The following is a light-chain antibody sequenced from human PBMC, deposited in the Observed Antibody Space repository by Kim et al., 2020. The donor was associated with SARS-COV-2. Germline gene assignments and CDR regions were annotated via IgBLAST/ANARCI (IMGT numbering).Light chain of an antibody. CDR3: QQYGSSPWT. J-gene: IGKJ1*01. V-gene: IGKV3D-20*01. Sequence: IVLTQSPATLSLSLGERATLSCGASQSVSSSFLAWYQHTPGLAPRLLLYAASSRATGLPARFSGSGSGTDFTLTISRLEPEDFAFYYCQQYGSSPWTFGQGTKVDIK. CDR1: QSVSSSF. CDR2: AAS.